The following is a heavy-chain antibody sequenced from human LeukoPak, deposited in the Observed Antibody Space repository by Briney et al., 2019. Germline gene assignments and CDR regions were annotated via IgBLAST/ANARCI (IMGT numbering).Heavy chain of an antibody. V-gene: IGHV4-38-2*02. D-gene: IGHD3-22*01. CDR3: ARGALMYYYDSSGYSFDY. Sequence: SETLSLTCTVSGYSISSGYYWGWIRQPPGKGLEGIGSIYHSGSTYYNPSVKSRVTISVDTSKNQFSLKLSSVTAADTAVYYCARGALMYYYDSSGYSFDYWGQGTLVTVSS. J-gene: IGHJ4*02. CDR1: GYSISSGYY. CDR2: IYHSGST.